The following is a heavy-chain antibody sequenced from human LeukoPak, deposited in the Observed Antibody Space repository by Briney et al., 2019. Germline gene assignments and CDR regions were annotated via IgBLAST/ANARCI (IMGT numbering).Heavy chain of an antibody. CDR2: IRYDGSNK. V-gene: IGHV3-30*02. Sequence: PGGSLRLSCAASGFTFSSYGMHWVRQAPGKGLEWVAFIRYDGSNKYYADSVKGRFTISRDNSKNTLYLQMNSLRAEDTAVYYCAKERCSSTSCYYFDYWGQGTLVTVSS. CDR1: GFTFSSYG. D-gene: IGHD2-2*01. J-gene: IGHJ4*02. CDR3: AKERCSSTSCYYFDY.